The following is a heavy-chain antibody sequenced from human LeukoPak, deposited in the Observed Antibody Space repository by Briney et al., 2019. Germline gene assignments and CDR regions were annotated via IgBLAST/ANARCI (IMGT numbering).Heavy chain of an antibody. CDR2: ISSSGSTI. J-gene: IGHJ4*02. V-gene: IGHV3-48*03. D-gene: IGHD1-7*01. Sequence: GGSLRLSCAASGFTFSSYEMNWVRQAPGKGLEWVSYISSSGSTIYYADSVKGRFTISRDNAKNSLYPQMNSLRAEDTAVYYCARNYPRGPVDYGGQGTLVTVSS. CDR3: ARNYPRGPVDY. CDR1: GFTFSSYE.